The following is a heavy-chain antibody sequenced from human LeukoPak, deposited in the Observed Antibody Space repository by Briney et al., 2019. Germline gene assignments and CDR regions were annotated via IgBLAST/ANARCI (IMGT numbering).Heavy chain of an antibody. D-gene: IGHD2-15*01. CDR2: IYYSRTT. Sequence: SETLYLTCSVSGGSISSYYWSWIRQPPGKGLEWIGYIYYSRTTNYNPSLKSRVTISVDTSKNQFSLKLTSVTAADTAVYYCARGYCSGGSCYPASSFDYWGQGTLVTVSS. V-gene: IGHV4-59*01. J-gene: IGHJ4*02. CDR3: ARGYCSGGSCYPASSFDY. CDR1: GGSISSYY.